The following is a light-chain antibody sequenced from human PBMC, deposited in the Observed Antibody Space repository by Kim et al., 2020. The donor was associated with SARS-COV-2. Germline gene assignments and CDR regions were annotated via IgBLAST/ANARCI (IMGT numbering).Light chain of an antibody. V-gene: IGKV1-6*01. J-gene: IGKJ4*01. CDR2: ATS. CDR3: LQDYDYPLT. Sequence: AIQMTQSPSSLSASVGDRVTITCRASQGIRNDLGWDQQKPGRAPNLLIYATSTLQSGVPSRFSGSGSGTDFTLTISSLQPEDVATYYCLQDYDYPLTFGGGTKVDIK. CDR1: QGIRND.